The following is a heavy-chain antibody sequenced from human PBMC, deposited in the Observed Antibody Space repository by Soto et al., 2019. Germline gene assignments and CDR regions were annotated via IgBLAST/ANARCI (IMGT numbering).Heavy chain of an antibody. Sequence: QVQLVESGGGVVQPGRSLRLSCAASGFTFSSYGMHWVRQAPGKGLEWVAVIWYDGSNKYYADSVKGRFTISRDNSKNTLYLQMNSLGAEDTAVYYCARDPRTSGSYSLLGDYWGQGTLVTVSS. CDR3: ARDPRTSGSYSLLGDY. CDR2: IWYDGSNK. V-gene: IGHV3-33*01. CDR1: GFTFSSYG. J-gene: IGHJ4*02. D-gene: IGHD1-26*01.